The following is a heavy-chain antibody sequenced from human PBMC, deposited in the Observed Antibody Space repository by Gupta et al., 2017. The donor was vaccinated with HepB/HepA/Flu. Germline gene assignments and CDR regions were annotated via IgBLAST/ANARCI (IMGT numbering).Heavy chain of an antibody. Sequence: QVQLVESGGGVVQPGRSLRLSCAASGFTFSSYGMHWVRQAPGKGLEWVAVISYDGSNKYYADSVKGRFTISRDNSKNTLYLQMNSLRAEDTAVYYCAKDRVLDYDFWSGYYQDYWGQGTLVTVSS. V-gene: IGHV3-30*18. CDR2: ISYDGSNK. D-gene: IGHD3-3*01. J-gene: IGHJ4*02. CDR1: GFTFSSYG. CDR3: AKDRVLDYDFWSGYYQDY.